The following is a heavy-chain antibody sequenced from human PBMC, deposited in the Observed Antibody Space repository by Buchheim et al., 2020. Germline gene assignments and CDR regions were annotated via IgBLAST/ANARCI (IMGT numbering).Heavy chain of an antibody. J-gene: IGHJ6*02. CDR2: ISYDGSNK. D-gene: IGHD2-15*01. Sequence: QVQLVESGGGVVQPGRSLRLSCAASGFTFSSYGMHWVRQAPGKGLEWVAVISYDGSNKYYADSVKGRFTISRDNSKNTLYLQMNSLRAEDTAVYYCAKDRCGSCYWGYYYYGMDVWGQGTT. V-gene: IGHV3-30*18. CDR3: AKDRCGSCYWGYYYYGMDV. CDR1: GFTFSSYG.